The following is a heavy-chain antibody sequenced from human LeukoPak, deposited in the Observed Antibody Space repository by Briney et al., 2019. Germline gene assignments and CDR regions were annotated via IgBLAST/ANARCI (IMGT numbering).Heavy chain of an antibody. D-gene: IGHD5-18*01. V-gene: IGHV4-39*07. CDR1: GGSMSNYY. CDR3: ARAGGYGLIDY. Sequence: SETLSLTCNVSGGSMSNYYWVWIRQPPGKGLEWIGSIYHSGTTYSGSTYYNPSLKSRVTISLDTSKNQFSLKVGSMTAADTAVYYCARAGGYGLIDYWGQGTMVTVSS. CDR2: IYHSGTTYSGST. J-gene: IGHJ4*02.